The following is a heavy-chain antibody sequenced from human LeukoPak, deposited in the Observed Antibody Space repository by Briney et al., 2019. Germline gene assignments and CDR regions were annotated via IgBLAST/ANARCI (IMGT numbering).Heavy chain of an antibody. V-gene: IGHV3-53*01. J-gene: IGHJ6*03. CDR3: ARVIVTMVRGVILNYYYYYYMDV. CDR2: IYSGGST. CDR1: GFTVSSNY. Sequence: GGSLRLSCAASGFTVSSNYMSWVRQAPGKGLEWVSVIYSGGSTYYADSVKGRFTISRDNSKNTLYLQMNSLRAEDTAVYYCARVIVTMVRGVILNYYYYYYMDVWGKGTTVTISS. D-gene: IGHD3-10*01.